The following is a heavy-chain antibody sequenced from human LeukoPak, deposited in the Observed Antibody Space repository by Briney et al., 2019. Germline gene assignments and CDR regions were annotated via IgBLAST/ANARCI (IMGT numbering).Heavy chain of an antibody. V-gene: IGHV1-18*03. D-gene: IGHD3-10*01. J-gene: IGHJ1*01. Sequence: ASVKVSCKASGYTFSNYGISWVRQAPGQGLEWMGWISGESGSTNYAQKFQGRVTMSTDTSTSTAYMELRSLRSDDMAVCGPTCSVGYFRHWGQGTLVTVSS. CDR2: ISGESGST. CDR3: TCSVGYFRH. CDR1: GYTFSNYG.